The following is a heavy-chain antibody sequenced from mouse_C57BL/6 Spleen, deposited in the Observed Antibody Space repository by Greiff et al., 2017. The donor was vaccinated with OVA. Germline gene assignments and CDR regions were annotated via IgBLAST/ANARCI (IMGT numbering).Heavy chain of an antibody. CDR3: ARGSMVTSPNCFAMDY. J-gene: IGHJ4*01. CDR1: GFTFSSYV. CDR2: ISDGGSYT. D-gene: IGHD2-2*01. V-gene: IGHV5-4*03. Sequence: EVKLVESGGGLVKPGGSLKLSCAASGFTFSSYVMSWVRQTPETRLEWVATISDGGSYTYYPANVKGRFTISRDNAKNNLYLQMSHLKSEDTAMYYCARGSMVTSPNCFAMDYWGQGTSVTVSS.